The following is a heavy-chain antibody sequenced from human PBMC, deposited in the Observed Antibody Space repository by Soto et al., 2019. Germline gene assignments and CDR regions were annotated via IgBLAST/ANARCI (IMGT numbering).Heavy chain of an antibody. Sequence: ASVKVSCKASGGAFSSYAISWVRDAPGQGLEWMGGIIPIFGTANYAQKFQGRVTTTADESTSTAYMELSSLRSEDTAVYYCARGQAIVVVAEHQYYGMDVWAQGTTVTVSS. D-gene: IGHD2-15*01. CDR3: ARGQAIVVVAEHQYYGMDV. J-gene: IGHJ6*02. CDR1: GGAFSSYA. V-gene: IGHV1-69*13. CDR2: IIPIFGTA.